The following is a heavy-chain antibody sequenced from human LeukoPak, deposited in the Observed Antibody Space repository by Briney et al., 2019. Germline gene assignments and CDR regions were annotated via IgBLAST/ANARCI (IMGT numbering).Heavy chain of an antibody. CDR2: IIATTGII. CDR3: ARGLGYTYLDAFDI. CDR1: GGSFRSYV. Sequence: ASVKVSCKVSGGSFRSYVISWVRQAPGQGLEWMGRIIATTGIINHAQKFQDRVTFIADKTTSTACMELSNLRSEDTAVYYCARGLGYTYLDAFDIWGQGTMVTVSS. J-gene: IGHJ3*02. D-gene: IGHD5-24*01. V-gene: IGHV1-69*04.